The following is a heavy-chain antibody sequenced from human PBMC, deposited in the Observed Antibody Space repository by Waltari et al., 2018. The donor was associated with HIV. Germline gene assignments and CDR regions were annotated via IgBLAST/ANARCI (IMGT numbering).Heavy chain of an antibody. V-gene: IGHV3-21*02. CDR1: GFAFGSYS. D-gene: IGHD3-22*01. J-gene: IGHJ4*01. CDR3: ASSPTYYYDNSGYFFDF. CDR2: ISISNDYS. Sequence: EVQLVESGGGLVKPGGSLRLSCAASGFAFGSYSMHGVRQAPGKGREWFPSISISNDYSDDADSLKGLFTISRDLAKKSLYLQMNSLRVEDTAVYYCASSPTYYYDNSGYFFDFWGHGTLVTVSS.